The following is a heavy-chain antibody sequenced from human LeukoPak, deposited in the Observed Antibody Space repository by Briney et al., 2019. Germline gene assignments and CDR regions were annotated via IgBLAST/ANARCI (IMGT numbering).Heavy chain of an antibody. J-gene: IGHJ4*02. CDR3: ARAVLGYCSGGSCSTNDY. Sequence: GASVRVSCTASGGTFSSYAISWVRQAPGQGLEWMAGIIPIRGIANYAKKFQGRVTITADKSTSTAYMELSSLRSEDTAVYYCARAVLGYCSGGSCSTNDYWGQGTLVTVSS. D-gene: IGHD2-15*01. CDR2: IIPIRGIA. V-gene: IGHV1-69*10. CDR1: GGTFSSYA.